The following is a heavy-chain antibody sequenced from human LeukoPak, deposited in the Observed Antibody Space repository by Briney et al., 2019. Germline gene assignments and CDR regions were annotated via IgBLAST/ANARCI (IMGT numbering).Heavy chain of an antibody. CDR1: GFTFSSYV. CDR3: ARISSSWYTDAFDI. J-gene: IGHJ3*02. D-gene: IGHD6-13*01. CDR2: ISYDGSNE. Sequence: AGGSLRLSCAASGFTFSSYVMHWVRQAPGKGLEWVAIISYDGSNEYYADSVKGRFTISRDNSKNTLYLQMNSLRAEDMAVYYCARISSSWYTDAFDIWGQGTMVTVSS. V-gene: IGHV3-30*04.